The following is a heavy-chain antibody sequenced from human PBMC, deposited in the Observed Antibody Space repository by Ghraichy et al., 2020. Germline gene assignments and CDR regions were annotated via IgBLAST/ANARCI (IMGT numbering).Heavy chain of an antibody. D-gene: IGHD5-12*01. V-gene: IGHV3-21*05. CDR2: ISGRSNYR. CDR1: GLTFSSES. CDR3: ARERGAYGLGMDV. Sequence: GGSLRLSCTASGLTFSSESFNRVRQAPRKGLEWVSYISGRSNYRYYADSVKGRFTVSRDNADSSLYLQMDSLRVEDTAVYYCARERGAYGLGMDVWGPGTTVTVS. J-gene: IGHJ6*02.